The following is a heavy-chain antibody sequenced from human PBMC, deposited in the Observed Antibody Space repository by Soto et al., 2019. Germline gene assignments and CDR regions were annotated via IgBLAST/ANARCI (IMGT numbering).Heavy chain of an antibody. CDR1: GGTFSSYA. J-gene: IGHJ6*02. Sequence: SVKVSCKASGGTFSSYAISWVRQAPGQGLEWMGGIIPIFGTANYAQKFQGRVTITADESTSTAYMELSSLRSEDTAVYYCARENQLLSYYYYGMDVWGQGTTVTVSS. CDR3: ARENQLLSYYYYGMDV. D-gene: IGHD2-2*01. V-gene: IGHV1-69*01. CDR2: IIPIFGTA.